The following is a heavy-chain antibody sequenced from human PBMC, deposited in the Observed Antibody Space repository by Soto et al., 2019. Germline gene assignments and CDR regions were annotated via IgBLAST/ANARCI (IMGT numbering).Heavy chain of an antibody. J-gene: IGHJ4*02. CDR1: GFTLGDNY. CDR2: SRNKANGYTT. D-gene: IGHD4-4*01. CDR3: ARGLYSFDR. V-gene: IGHV3-72*01. Sequence: EVQFVESGGGLVQPGGSLRLSCAASGFTLGDNYMDWVRQAPGKGLEWVGRSRNKANGYTTEYAASVRGRFTVSRDESKDSLYLQMNSLKIEDTAVYYCARGLYSFDRWGQGTLVTVSS.